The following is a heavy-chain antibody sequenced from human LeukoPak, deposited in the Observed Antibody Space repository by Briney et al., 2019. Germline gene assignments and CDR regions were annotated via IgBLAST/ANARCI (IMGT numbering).Heavy chain of an antibody. J-gene: IGHJ4*02. CDR1: GGSISSGSYY. D-gene: IGHD3-22*01. CDR3: ARDAIENSGSYFDY. Sequence: PSETLSLTCTVSGGSISSGSYYWSWIRQPAGKGLEWIGRIYTSGSTNYNPSLKSRVSISVDRSNNQFSLKLNSVTAADTAVYYCARDAIENSGSYFDYWGQGIPVTVSS. V-gene: IGHV4-61*02. CDR2: IYTSGST.